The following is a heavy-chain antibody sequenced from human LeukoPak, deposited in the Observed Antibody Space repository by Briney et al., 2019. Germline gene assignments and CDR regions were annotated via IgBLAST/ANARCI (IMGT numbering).Heavy chain of an antibody. J-gene: IGHJ1*01. D-gene: IGHD3-22*01. CDR3: ATSSGYYVGYIQY. V-gene: IGHV1-2*02. Sequence: ASVKVSCKASGYTFTGYYIHWVRQAPGQGLEWMGWINPNSGGTKYAEKFQGRVTMTRDTSISTAYLELRSDDTAVYYCATSSGYYVGYIQYWGQGTLVTVSS. CDR1: GYTFTGYY. CDR2: INPNSGGT.